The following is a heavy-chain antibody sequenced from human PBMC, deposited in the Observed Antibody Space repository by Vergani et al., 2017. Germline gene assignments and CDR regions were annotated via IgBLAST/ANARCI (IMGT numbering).Heavy chain of an antibody. V-gene: IGHV3-48*04. Sequence: EVQLVESGGGLVQPGGSLRLSCAASGFTFSSYSMNWVRQAPGKGLEWVSYISSSSSTIYYADSVKGRFTISRDNAKNSLYLQMNSLRAEDTAVYYWARDLGWELHGGFDYWGQGTLVTVSS. CDR1: GFTFSSYS. D-gene: IGHD1-26*01. J-gene: IGHJ4*02. CDR2: ISSSSSTI. CDR3: ARDLGWELHGGFDY.